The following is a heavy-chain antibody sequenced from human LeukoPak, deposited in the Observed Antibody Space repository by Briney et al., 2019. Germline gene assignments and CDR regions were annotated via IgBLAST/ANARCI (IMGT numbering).Heavy chain of an antibody. V-gene: IGHV1-18*04. CDR1: GYTFNTYG. CDR2: ISAYNGNT. Sequence: GASVRVSCKASGYTFNTYGINWVRHAPGQGLEWMGWISAYNGNTNYAQNFQGRITLTTDTSTSTAYMELTSLRFDDTAVYYCARDGRQWVPLNWFDPWGQGTLVIVSS. J-gene: IGHJ5*02. D-gene: IGHD6-19*01. CDR3: ARDGRQWVPLNWFDP.